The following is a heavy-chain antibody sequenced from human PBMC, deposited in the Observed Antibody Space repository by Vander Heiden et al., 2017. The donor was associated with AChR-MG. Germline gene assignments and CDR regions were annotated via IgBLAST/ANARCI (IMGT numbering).Heavy chain of an antibody. J-gene: IGHJ4*02. Sequence: QVQLVQSGAEVKKPGSSVKVSCKASGGIFTTFAFSCVRRPPAQGLEWRGGIIPVFGSTDYSQKLQGRVTITADEITTTAYMEVRGLMSEDTAVYYCASGIRSYGSGTYTLDSWGQGTLIAVSS. CDR3: ASGIRSYGSGTYTLDS. CDR2: IIPVFGST. CDR1: GGIFTTFA. V-gene: IGHV1-69*01. D-gene: IGHD3-10*01.